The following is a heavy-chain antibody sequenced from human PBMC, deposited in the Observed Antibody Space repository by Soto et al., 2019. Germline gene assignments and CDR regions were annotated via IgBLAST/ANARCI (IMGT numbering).Heavy chain of an antibody. CDR1: GYTFTTYG. CDR3: ARDDIATRPQYYYGMDV. J-gene: IGHJ6*02. D-gene: IGHD6-6*01. Sequence: QVQLVQSGAEVKQPGASVKVSCEASGYTFTTYGISWVRQASGQGLEWMGWINGYTGNTKYAQRFQGRVTMTRDTSXSXAYMEVRSLRSDDTAVYYCARDDIATRPQYYYGMDVWGQGTTVTVSS. CDR2: INGYTGNT. V-gene: IGHV1-18*04.